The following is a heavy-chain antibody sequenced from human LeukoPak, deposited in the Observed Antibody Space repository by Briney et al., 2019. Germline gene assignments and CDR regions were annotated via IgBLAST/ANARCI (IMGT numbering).Heavy chain of an antibody. D-gene: IGHD2-2*02. J-gene: IGHJ3*02. V-gene: IGHV3-30*18. CDR3: AKGDCSSTSCYKSDAFDI. Sequence: GGSLRLSCAASGFTFSRYGMHWVRRAPGKGLEWVAVISYDGSNKYYADSVKGRFTISRDNSKNTLYLQMNSLRAEDTAVYYCAKGDCSSTSCYKSDAFDIWGQGTMVTVSS. CDR1: GFTFSRYG. CDR2: ISYDGSNK.